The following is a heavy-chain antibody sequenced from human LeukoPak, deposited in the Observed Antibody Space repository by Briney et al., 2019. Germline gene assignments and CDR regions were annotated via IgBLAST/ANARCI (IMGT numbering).Heavy chain of an antibody. Sequence: PGGSLRLSCAASGFTFSSHAMSWVRQAPGKGLEWVSAISGSGGSTYYADSVKGRFTISRDNSKNTLYLQMNSLRAEDTAVYYCAKESVHIVVVPAALDYWGQGTLVTVSS. V-gene: IGHV3-23*01. J-gene: IGHJ4*02. CDR2: ISGSGGST. D-gene: IGHD2-2*01. CDR1: GFTFSSHA. CDR3: AKESVHIVVVPAALDY.